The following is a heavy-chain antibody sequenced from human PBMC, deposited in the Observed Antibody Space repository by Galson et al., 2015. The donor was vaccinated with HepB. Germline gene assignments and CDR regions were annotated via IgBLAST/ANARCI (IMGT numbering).Heavy chain of an antibody. Sequence: SLRLSCAASGFTFSSYAMSWVRQAPGKGLEWVSGISGNGGSTYYADSVKGRFTISRDNSKNTLYLQMNSLTAEDTAVYYCAKTRSADLASFDAFDFWGQGTMVTVSS. J-gene: IGHJ3*01. D-gene: IGHD1-26*01. CDR2: ISGNGGST. CDR1: GFTFSSYA. V-gene: IGHV3-23*01. CDR3: AKTRSADLASFDAFDF.